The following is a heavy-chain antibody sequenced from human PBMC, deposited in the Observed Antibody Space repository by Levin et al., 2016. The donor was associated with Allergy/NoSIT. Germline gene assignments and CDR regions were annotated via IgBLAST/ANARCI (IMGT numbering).Heavy chain of an antibody. D-gene: IGHD1-26*01. CDR2: ISSNGGST. CDR3: VKSVSWELLGDAFDI. J-gene: IGHJ3*02. V-gene: IGHV3-64D*06. Sequence: VRQAPGKGLEYVSAISSNGGSTYYADSVKGRFTISRDNSKNTLYLQMSSLRAEDTAVYYCVKSVSWELLGDAFDIWGQGTMVTVSS.